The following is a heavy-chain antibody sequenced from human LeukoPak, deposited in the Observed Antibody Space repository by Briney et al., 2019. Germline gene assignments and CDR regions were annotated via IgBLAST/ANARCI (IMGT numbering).Heavy chain of an antibody. Sequence: PSETLSLTCTVSGGSISSYYWSWIRQPPGKGLEWIGYIYYSGSTNYNPSLKSRITISVDTSKNQFSLKLSSVTAADTAVYYCARGQYYDFWSGPVYYMDVWGKGTTVTVSS. CDR3: ARGQYYDFWSGPVYYMDV. CDR2: IYYSGST. V-gene: IGHV4-59*01. D-gene: IGHD3-3*01. CDR1: GGSISSYY. J-gene: IGHJ6*03.